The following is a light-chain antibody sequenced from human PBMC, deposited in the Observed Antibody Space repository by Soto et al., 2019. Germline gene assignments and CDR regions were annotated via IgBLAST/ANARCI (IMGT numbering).Light chain of an antibody. CDR2: EGS. Sequence: QSALTQPASVSGSPGQSITISCTGTSSDVGSYNLVSWYQQHPGKAPKLMIYEGSKRPSGVSNRFSGSKSGNTASLTISGLQAEDEADSYCCSYAGSSTSVVFGGGTVLAVL. CDR1: SSDVGSYNL. V-gene: IGLV2-23*01. J-gene: IGLJ2*01. CDR3: CSYAGSSTSVV.